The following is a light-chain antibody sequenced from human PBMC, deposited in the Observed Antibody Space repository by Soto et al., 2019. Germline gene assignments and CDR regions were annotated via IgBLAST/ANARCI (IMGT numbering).Light chain of an antibody. CDR2: EVT. CDR3: SSYTNINTRACV. J-gene: IGLJ1*01. CDR1: SGDIGSYNR. V-gene: IGLV2-14*01. Sequence: QSALTQPASVSGTPGQSITISCTGTSGDIGSYNRVSWYQKHPGKAPKLITHEVTDRPSGVSNRFSGSKSGNTASLTISGLQAEDEAEYYCSSYTNINTRACVFGTGTKLTVL.